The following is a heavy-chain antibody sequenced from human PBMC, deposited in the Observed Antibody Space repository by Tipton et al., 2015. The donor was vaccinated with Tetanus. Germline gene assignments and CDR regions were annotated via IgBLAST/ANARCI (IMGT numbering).Heavy chain of an antibody. V-gene: IGHV4-39*01. D-gene: IGHD6-13*01. CDR3: AKHGDTSRNYYFDY. J-gene: IGHJ4*02. CDR2: IFYSGST. Sequence: GLVKPSETLSVTCTVSGGSISSISWIRQPPGKGLEWIGNIFYSGSTSYNPSLKSRVTLSVDTSRNHFSLKLTSVTAADTAIYYCAKHGDTSRNYYFDYWGQGALVTVSS. CDR1: GGSISSIS.